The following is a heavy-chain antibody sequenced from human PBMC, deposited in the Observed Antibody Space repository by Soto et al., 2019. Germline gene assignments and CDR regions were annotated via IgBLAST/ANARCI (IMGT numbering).Heavy chain of an antibody. CDR2: MNPNSGNT. D-gene: IGHD6-6*01. CDR1: GYTFTSYD. CDR3: AREGGEQLPRFINYYYYGMDV. V-gene: IGHV1-8*01. Sequence: ASVKVSCKASGYTFTSYDINWVRQATGQGLEWMGWMNPNSGNTGYAQKFQGRVTMTRNTSISTAYMELSSLRSEDTAVYYCAREGGEQLPRFINYYYYGMDVWGQGTTVTVSS. J-gene: IGHJ6*02.